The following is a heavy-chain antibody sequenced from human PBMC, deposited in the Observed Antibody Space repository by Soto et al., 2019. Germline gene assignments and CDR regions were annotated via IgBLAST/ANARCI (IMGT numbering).Heavy chain of an antibody. D-gene: IGHD5-18*01. V-gene: IGHV3-23*01. CDR1: GFTFSNFA. J-gene: IGHJ4*02. CDR2: ISGSADST. Sequence: EVQLLESGGGLVQPGGSLRLSCAASGFTFSNFAMPWVRQAPGKGLEWVSAISGSADSTYYADSGKGRFTISRDNSRNTLYLQMSSLRAEDTAVYYCAKGIYNYGYNSFDHWGQGTLVTVSS. CDR3: AKGIYNYGYNSFDH.